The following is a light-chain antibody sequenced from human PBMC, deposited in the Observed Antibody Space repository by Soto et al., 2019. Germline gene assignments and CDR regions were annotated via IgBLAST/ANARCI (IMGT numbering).Light chain of an antibody. V-gene: IGKV1-39*01. CDR3: QQSYSTPV. CDR2: AAS. J-gene: IGKJ2*01. Sequence: DIQMTQSPSSLSASVGDRVTITCRASQSISSYLNWYQQKPGKAPKLLIYAASSLQSGVPSRFSGSGSGTDFTLTISSLQPEDFAIYYCQQSYSTPVFGQGTKLEIK. CDR1: QSISSY.